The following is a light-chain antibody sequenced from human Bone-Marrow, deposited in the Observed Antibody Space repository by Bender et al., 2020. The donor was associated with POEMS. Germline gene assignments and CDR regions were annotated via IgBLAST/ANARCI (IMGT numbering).Light chain of an antibody. Sequence: QSALTQPASVSGSPGQSITISCTGTSSDVGSYNLVSWFQQHPNKAPKLMIYEVSKRPSGVSNRFSGSKSGNTASLTISGLQAGDEADYYCSSYDGTTLVLFGGGTKLTV. CDR1: SSDVGSYNL. J-gene: IGLJ2*01. CDR3: SSYDGTTLVL. V-gene: IGLV2-23*02. CDR2: EVS.